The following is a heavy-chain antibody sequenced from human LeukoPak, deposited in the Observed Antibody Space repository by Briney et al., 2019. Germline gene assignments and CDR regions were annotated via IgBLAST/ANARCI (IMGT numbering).Heavy chain of an antibody. J-gene: IGHJ6*03. V-gene: IGHV1-69*06. CDR3: ARGGTVGAIPYYYYMDV. CDR2: IIPIFGTA. CDR1: GYTFTSYG. Sequence: GASVKVSCKASGYTFTSYGISWVRQAPGQGLEWMGGIIPIFGTANYAQKFQGRVTITADKSTSTAYMELSSLRSEDTAVYYCARGGTVGAIPYYYYMDVWGKGTTVTVSS. D-gene: IGHD1-26*01.